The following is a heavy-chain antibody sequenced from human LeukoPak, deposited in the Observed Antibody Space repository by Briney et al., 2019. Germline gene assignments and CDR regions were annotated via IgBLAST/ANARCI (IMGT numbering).Heavy chain of an antibody. CDR1: GFIFSNYW. V-gene: IGHV3-7*01. D-gene: IGHD2-15*01. J-gene: IGHJ6*03. Sequence: GGSLRLSCAASGFIFSNYWMTWARQAPGKGLEWVANIKEDGSEKYYVDSVKGRFTISRDNAKNSLYLQMNSLRAEDTAVYYCARDEHFLPYCSGGSCYSALSYYYYYYMDVWGKGTTVTVSS. CDR2: IKEDGSEK. CDR3: ARDEHFLPYCSGGSCYSALSYYYYYYMDV.